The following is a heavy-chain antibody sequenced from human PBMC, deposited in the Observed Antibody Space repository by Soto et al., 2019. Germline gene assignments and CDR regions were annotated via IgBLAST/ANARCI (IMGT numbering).Heavy chain of an antibody. D-gene: IGHD2-21*01. V-gene: IGHV3-30*03. CDR1: GLTFSTYG. Sequence: QVQLVESGGGVVQPGRSLRLSCAASGLTFSTYGMHWVRQAPGKGPEWVATIVFNGRVQYYADSVKGRFTISRDNSKNTLEPEVNNLRADETAVYYCVTALPCGGRLGEGEFGYWGPGTLVTVSS. CDR2: IVFNGRVQ. J-gene: IGHJ4*02. CDR3: VTALPCGGRLGEGEFGY.